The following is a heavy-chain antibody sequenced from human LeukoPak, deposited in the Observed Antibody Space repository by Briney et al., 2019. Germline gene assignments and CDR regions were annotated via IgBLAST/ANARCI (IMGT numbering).Heavy chain of an antibody. CDR1: GYTFTSYG. V-gene: IGHV1-18*01. CDR3: ARGFFYDFWSGLGY. D-gene: IGHD3-3*01. CDR2: ISAYNGNT. J-gene: IGHJ4*02. Sequence: ASVKVSCKASGYTFTSYGISWVRQAPGQGLEWMGWISAYNGNTNYAQKLQGRVTMTTNTSTSTAYMELRSLRSDDTAVYYRARGFFYDFWSGLGYWGQGTLVTVSS.